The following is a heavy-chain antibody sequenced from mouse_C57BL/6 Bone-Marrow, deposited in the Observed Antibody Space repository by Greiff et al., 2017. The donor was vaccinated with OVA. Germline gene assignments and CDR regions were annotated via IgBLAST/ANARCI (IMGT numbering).Heavy chain of an antibody. Sequence: VQLKESGPELVKPGASVKISCKASGYSFTDYNMNWVKQSNGRSLEWIGGINPNYGTTSYNQKFKGKATLTVDQSSSTAYMQLNSLTSEDSAVYYCARSRGHYYAMDYWGQGTSVTVSS. V-gene: IGHV1-39*01. CDR2: INPNYGTT. CDR3: ARSRGHYYAMDY. CDR1: GYSFTDYN. J-gene: IGHJ4*01.